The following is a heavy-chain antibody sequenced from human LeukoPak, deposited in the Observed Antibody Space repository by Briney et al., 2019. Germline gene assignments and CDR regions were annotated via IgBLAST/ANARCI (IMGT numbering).Heavy chain of an antibody. V-gene: IGHV1-69*05. CDR1: GATFSSYA. Sequence: ASVKVSCKASGATFSSYAISWVRQAPGQGLEWMGGIIPIFGTTNYAQKFQGRVTITTDESTSTAYMELSSLRSEDTAVCYCARSEGKYYYDSRAYYFDYWGQGTLVTVSS. D-gene: IGHD3-22*01. CDR3: ARSEGKYYYDSRAYYFDY. J-gene: IGHJ4*02. CDR2: IIPIFGTT.